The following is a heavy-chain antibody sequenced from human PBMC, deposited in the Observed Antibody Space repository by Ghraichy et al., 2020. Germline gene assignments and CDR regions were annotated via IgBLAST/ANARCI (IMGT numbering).Heavy chain of an antibody. CDR1: GFPFSSYS. CDR3: AGGDDYGDYVPRWYFNL. CDR2: ISDSSSYI. Sequence: ESLNISCAASGFPFSSYSMNWVRQAPGKGLEWVSSISDSSSYINYADSVKGRFTISSDNAKNSLYLQMNSRRAEDTAGYYCAGGDDYGDYVPRWYFNLWGRGTLVTVSS. V-gene: IGHV3-21*01. J-gene: IGHJ2*01. D-gene: IGHD4-17*01.